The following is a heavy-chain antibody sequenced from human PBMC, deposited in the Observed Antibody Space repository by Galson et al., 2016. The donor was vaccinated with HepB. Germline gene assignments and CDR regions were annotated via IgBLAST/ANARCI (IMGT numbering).Heavy chain of an antibody. CDR1: GFTFSTYG. J-gene: IGHJ6*02. CDR2: IANDGRYK. Sequence: SLRLSCAASGFTFSTYGMHWVRQAPGKGLEWVAVIANDGRYKFYADSVMDRFTISRDNAKNSLYLQMNSLRDEDTAVYFCARVLFGSGSYWCLDVWGQGTTVTVSS. D-gene: IGHD3-10*01. V-gene: IGHV3-30*03. CDR3: ARVLFGSGSYWCLDV.